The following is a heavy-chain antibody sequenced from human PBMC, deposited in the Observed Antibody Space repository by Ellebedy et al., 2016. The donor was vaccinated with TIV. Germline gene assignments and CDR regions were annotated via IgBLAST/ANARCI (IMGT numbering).Heavy chain of an antibody. V-gene: IGHV1-69*13. J-gene: IGHJ3*02. CDR3: ARGAIVYRWGPGESFDI. CDR1: GGTFSSYA. Sequence: SVKVSXXASGGTFSSYAISWVRQAPGQGLEWMGGIIPIFGTANYAQKFQGRVTITADESTSTAYMELRSLRSDDTAVYYCARGAIVYRWGPGESFDIWGQGTMVTVSS. D-gene: IGHD3-16*01. CDR2: IIPIFGTA.